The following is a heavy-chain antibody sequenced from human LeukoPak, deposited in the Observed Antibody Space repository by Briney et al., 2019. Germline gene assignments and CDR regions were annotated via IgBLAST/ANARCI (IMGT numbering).Heavy chain of an antibody. CDR3: SSWFDP. CDR2: IKQDGSEK. V-gene: IGHV3-7*01. J-gene: IGHJ5*02. CDR1: GFTFSTYA. Sequence: SGESLRLSCAASGFTFSTYALSWVRQAPGKGLEWVANIKQDGSEKYYVDSVKGRFTISRDNAKNSLYLQMNSLRAEDTAVYYCSSWFDPWGQGTLVTVSS.